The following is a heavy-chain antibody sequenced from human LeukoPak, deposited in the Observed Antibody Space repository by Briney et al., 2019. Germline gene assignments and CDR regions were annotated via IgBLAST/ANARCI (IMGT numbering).Heavy chain of an antibody. D-gene: IGHD7-27*01. V-gene: IGHV3-23*01. J-gene: IGHJ4*02. CDR3: AIDPNWGTHS. CDR2: IGSSGGGI. Sequence: PGGSLRLSCAASGFIVSSDYMSWVRHPPGKRLEWVSIIGSSGGGIHYADSVKGRFTISRDNSKNALYLQMNSLRVEDTAVYYCAIDPNWGTHSWGQGVLVTVSS. CDR1: GFIVSSDY.